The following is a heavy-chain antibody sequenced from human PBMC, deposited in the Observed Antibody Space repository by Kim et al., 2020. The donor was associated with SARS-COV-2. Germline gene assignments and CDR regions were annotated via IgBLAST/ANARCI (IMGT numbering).Heavy chain of an antibody. CDR1: GFTFSSYY. J-gene: IGHJ6*01. Sequence: GGSLRLSCAASGFTFSSYYMSWVRQAPGKGLEWVSDIYSAGSTSYADSAMGSFSISCDNSTNTPHHQKISLRAADTTVNYCSTGAYSRFLFYRFYYYGM. D-gene: IGHD3-3*01. V-gene: IGHV3-66*01. CDR3: STGAYSRFLFYRFYYYGM. CDR2: IYSAGST.